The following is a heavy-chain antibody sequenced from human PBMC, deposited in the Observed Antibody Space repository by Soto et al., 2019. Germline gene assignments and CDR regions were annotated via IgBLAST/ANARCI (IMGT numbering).Heavy chain of an antibody. CDR2: IIPVLNIA. J-gene: IGHJ4*02. V-gene: IGHV1-69*02. D-gene: IGHD1-26*01. CDR1: GDTFSTYT. CDR3: ALPNNPYIDPGRDYFDY. Sequence: QVQLMQSGAEVKKPGSSVKVSCKASGDTFSTYTITWVRQAPGQGLEWMGRIIPVLNIANYAQKFQGRITITAEKSTSTAYMELSSLRSEDTAVYYCALPNNPYIDPGRDYFDYWGQGTLVTVSS.